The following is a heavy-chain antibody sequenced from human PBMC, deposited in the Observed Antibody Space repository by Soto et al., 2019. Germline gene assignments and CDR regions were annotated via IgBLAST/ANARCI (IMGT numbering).Heavy chain of an antibody. J-gene: IGHJ6*02. V-gene: IGHV4-30-2*01. Sequence: KTSETLSLTCAVPGGSSSSGGYSWRWIREPPGKGLEWIGYIYHSGSTYYNPSLKSRVTISVDRSKNQFTLKLSSVTAADTAVYYCARAHGYYYYYGMDVWGQGTTVTVSS. CDR1: GGSSSSGGYS. CDR2: IYHSGST. CDR3: ARAHGYYYYYGMDV.